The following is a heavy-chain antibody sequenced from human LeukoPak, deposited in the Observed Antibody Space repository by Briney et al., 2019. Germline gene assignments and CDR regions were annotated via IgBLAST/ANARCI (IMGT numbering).Heavy chain of an antibody. J-gene: IGHJ4*02. Sequence: PGGSLRLSCAASGFTFSSYGMHWVRQAPGKGLEWVAVIWYDGSNKYYADSVKGRFTISRDNSKNTLYLQMNSLRAEDTAVYSCARFRAGRTSHYYDSSGLYYFDYWGQGTLVTVSS. CDR3: ARFRAGRTSHYYDSSGLYYFDY. D-gene: IGHD3-22*01. CDR2: IWYDGSNK. V-gene: IGHV3-33*01. CDR1: GFTFSSYG.